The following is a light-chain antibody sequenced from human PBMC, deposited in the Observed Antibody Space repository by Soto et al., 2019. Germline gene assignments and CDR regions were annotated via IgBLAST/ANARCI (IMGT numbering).Light chain of an antibody. CDR1: ESVRDN. J-gene: IGKJ4*01. V-gene: IGKV3D-15*01. CDR3: QQYNNWPLT. CDR2: GAS. Sequence: PRARATLSCRASESVRDNLAWYQQKPGQAPRILIYGASTRATGIPARFSVIGSGTEFSLTISSLQSEDFAVYYCQQYNNWPLTFGGGIKVDI.